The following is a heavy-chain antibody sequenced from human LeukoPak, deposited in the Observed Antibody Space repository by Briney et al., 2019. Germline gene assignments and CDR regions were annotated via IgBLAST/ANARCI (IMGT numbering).Heavy chain of an antibody. V-gene: IGHV3-74*01. D-gene: IGHD1-1*01. CDR1: GLTFSSYW. CDR2: TSPDGSGT. Sequence: GQSLRLSCAASGLTFSSYWMHWVRQAPGQGLMWVSRTSPDGSGTVYADAVKGRFTISRDNAKNTLYLQMNSLTAEDTAVYYCARDVQVYWYFDLWGRGTLVTVSS. CDR3: ARDVQVYWYFDL. J-gene: IGHJ2*01.